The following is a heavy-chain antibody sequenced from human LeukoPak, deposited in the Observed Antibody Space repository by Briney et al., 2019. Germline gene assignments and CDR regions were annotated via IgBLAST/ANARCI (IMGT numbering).Heavy chain of an antibody. Sequence: GGSLRLSCAASGFTFSSYGMHWVRQAPGKGLEWVAVISYDGSNKYYADSVKGRFTLSRDSSKNTLYLQMNSLRADDTAVYYCAKWGDYDVLTGYYVSDFWGQGTLVTVSS. CDR2: ISYDGSNK. D-gene: IGHD3-9*01. CDR3: AKWGDYDVLTGYYVSDF. V-gene: IGHV3-30*18. CDR1: GFTFSSYG. J-gene: IGHJ4*02.